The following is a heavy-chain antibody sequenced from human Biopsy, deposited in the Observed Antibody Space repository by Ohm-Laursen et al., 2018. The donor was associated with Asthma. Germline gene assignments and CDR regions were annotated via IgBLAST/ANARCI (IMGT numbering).Heavy chain of an antibody. J-gene: IGHJ3*01. CDR2: VNTGNGDT. V-gene: IGHV1-3*04. CDR1: GYNFISFA. CDR3: AGTYYDFWTGQVKDVFGV. Sequence: ASVKVSCKASGYNFISFAIHWVRQAPGQRLEWMGWVNTGNGDTKYSQKFQGRVTITRDTSASTAYMELRSLRSEDTATYYCAGTYYDFWTGQVKDVFGVWGQGTMVTASS. D-gene: IGHD3-3*01.